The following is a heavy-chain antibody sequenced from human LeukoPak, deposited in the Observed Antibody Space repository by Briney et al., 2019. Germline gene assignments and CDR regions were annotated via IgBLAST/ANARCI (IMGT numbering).Heavy chain of an antibody. V-gene: IGHV1-2*02. J-gene: IGHJ5*02. CDR1: GYTFTGYY. D-gene: IGHD2-2*01. CDR2: INPNSGGT. Sequence: ASVKVSCKASGYTFTGYYMHWLRQAPGQGLEWMGWINPNSGGTNYARKFQGRVTMTRDTSISTAYMELSRLRFDDTAVYYCARVVSSTGRFDPWGQGTLVTVSS. CDR3: ARVVSSTGRFDP.